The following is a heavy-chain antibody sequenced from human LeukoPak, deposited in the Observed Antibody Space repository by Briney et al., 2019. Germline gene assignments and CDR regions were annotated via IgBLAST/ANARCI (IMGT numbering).Heavy chain of an antibody. V-gene: IGHV4-34*09. CDR3: ARETYCGGDCYHPIDY. D-gene: IGHD2-21*02. CDR2: INHSGST. CDR1: GGSFSGYY. Sequence: PSETLSLTCAVYGGSFSGYYWSWIRQPPGKGLEWIGEINHSGSTYYNPSLKSRVTISVDTSKNQFSLKLSSVTAADTAVYYCARETYCGGDCYHPIDYWGQGTLVTVSS. J-gene: IGHJ4*02.